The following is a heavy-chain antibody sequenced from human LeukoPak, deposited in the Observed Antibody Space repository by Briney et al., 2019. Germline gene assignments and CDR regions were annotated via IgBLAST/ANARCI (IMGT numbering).Heavy chain of an antibody. V-gene: IGHV3-23*01. J-gene: IGHJ4*02. CDR1: GFTFSSYA. D-gene: IGHD4-17*01. CDR2: ISGSGGST. CDR3: AKDAHKSPKMTTVTSTTRAAY. Sequence: GGSLRLSCAASGFTFSSYAMSWVRQAPGKGLEWVSAISGSGGSTYYADSVKGRFTISRDNSKNTLYLQMNSLRAEDTAVYYCAKDAHKSPKMTTVTSTTRAAYWGQGTLVTVSS.